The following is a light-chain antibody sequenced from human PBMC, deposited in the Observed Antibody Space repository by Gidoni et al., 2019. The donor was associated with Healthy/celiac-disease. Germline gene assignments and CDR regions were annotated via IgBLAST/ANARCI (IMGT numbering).Light chain of an antibody. J-gene: IGKJ4*01. CDR1: QSVSSY. V-gene: IGKV3-11*01. CDR3: QQRSNWPPQLT. Sequence: EIVLTKSPATLSLSPGERDTLSCRASQSVSSYLACYQQKPGQAARLLIYDASNRATGIPARCSGSGSGADFTLTISSLEPEDFAVYYCQQRSNWPPQLTFGGGTKVEIK. CDR2: DAS.